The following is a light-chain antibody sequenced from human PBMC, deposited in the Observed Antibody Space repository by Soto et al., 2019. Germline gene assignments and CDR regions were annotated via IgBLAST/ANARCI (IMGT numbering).Light chain of an antibody. J-gene: IGKJ2*01. CDR2: AAS. CDR3: QPYKSYPST. CDR1: QDISSW. V-gene: IGKV1D-16*02. Sequence: DIQMPQSPSSLSASVGDRVTITYRARQDISSWLARYQQKPEKAPQSLIYAASSLQGGILSRFSGSGCGTDSTLSISSLQTDDCATYYAQPYKSYPSTFGHETNLEIK.